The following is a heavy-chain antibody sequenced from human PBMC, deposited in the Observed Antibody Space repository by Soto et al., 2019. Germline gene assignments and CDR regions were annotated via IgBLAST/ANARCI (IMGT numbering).Heavy chain of an antibody. Sequence: ASVKVSGKASGYTLTSYGISWVRQAPGQGLEWMGWISAYNGNTNYAQKLQGRVTMTTDTSTSTAYMELRSLRSDDTAVYYCARDGSSAPFYYYYGMDVWGQGTTVTVSS. D-gene: IGHD6-6*01. CDR2: ISAYNGNT. CDR1: GYTLTSYG. J-gene: IGHJ6*02. CDR3: ARDGSSAPFYYYYGMDV. V-gene: IGHV1-18*01.